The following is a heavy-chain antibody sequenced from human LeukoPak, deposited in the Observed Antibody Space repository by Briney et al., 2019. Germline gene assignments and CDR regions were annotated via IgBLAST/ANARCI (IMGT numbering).Heavy chain of an antibody. CDR3: ARDPYGSGTYHGWFDP. Sequence: SETLSLTCPVSGGSISNYYYWTWIRQPPGKGLEWIGYVYYTGSTNFNPSLKSRVTMSLDTSRNQFSLKLTSLTAADTAVYYCARDPYGSGTYHGWFDPWGQGTLVTVSS. CDR2: VYYTGST. V-gene: IGHV4-59*01. J-gene: IGHJ5*02. D-gene: IGHD3-10*01. CDR1: GGSISNYY.